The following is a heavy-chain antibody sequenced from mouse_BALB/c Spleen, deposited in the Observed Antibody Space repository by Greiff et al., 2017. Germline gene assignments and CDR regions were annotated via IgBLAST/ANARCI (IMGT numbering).Heavy chain of an antibody. CDR1: GFTFSSYG. Sequence: EVMLVESGGGLVQPGGSLKLSCAASGFTFSSYGMSWVRQTPDKRLEWVATISSGGSYTYYPDSVKGRFTISRDNAKNTLYLQMSSLKSEDTAMYYCARHGITTVVDAMDYWGQGTSVTVSS. J-gene: IGHJ4*01. V-gene: IGHV5-6*03. D-gene: IGHD1-1*01. CDR2: ISSGGSYT. CDR3: ARHGITTVVDAMDY.